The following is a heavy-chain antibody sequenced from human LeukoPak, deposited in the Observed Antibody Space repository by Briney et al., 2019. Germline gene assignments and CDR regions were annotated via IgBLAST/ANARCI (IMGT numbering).Heavy chain of an antibody. D-gene: IGHD6-13*01. CDR1: GGTFSSYA. Sequence: ASVKVSCKASGGTFSSYAISWVRQAPGQGLEWMGGIIPIFGTANYAQKFQGRVTITADKSTSTAYMELSSLRSEDTAVYYCAREAAAGPKGYYWGQGTLVTVSS. J-gene: IGHJ4*02. V-gene: IGHV1-69*06. CDR3: AREAAAGPKGYY. CDR2: IIPIFGTA.